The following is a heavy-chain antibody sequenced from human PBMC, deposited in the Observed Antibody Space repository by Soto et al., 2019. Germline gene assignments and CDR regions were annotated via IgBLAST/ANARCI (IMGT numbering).Heavy chain of an antibody. CDR3: ASARFDS. CDR1: GGSFSATW. Sequence: PSETLSLTCAVYGGSFSATWWTWIRQPPGKGLEWVGEINHRGHTNYSPSLKNRLTVSVDTSKNQFSLELTSVTAADTAVYYCASARFDSWGRGILVTVSS. J-gene: IGHJ4*02. V-gene: IGHV4-34*01. CDR2: INHRGHT.